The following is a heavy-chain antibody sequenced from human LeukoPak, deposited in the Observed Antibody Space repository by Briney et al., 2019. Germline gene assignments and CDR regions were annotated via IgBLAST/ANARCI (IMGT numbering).Heavy chain of an antibody. CDR2: INHSGST. D-gene: IGHD3-3*01. Sequence: SETLSLTCAVYGGSFSGYYWSWIRQPPGKGLEWIGEINHSGSTNYNPSLKSRVTVSVDASKNQFSLKLSSVTAADTAVYYCARGSRGITIFGVVIPFYAYWGQGTLVTVSS. J-gene: IGHJ4*02. CDR1: GGSFSGYY. CDR3: ARGSRGITIFGVVIPFYAY. V-gene: IGHV4-34*01.